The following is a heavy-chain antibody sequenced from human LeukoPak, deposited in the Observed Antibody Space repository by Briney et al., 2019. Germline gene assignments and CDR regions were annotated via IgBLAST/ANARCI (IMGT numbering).Heavy chain of an antibody. V-gene: IGHV4-4*02. D-gene: IGHD1-26*01. CDR1: GGSILTTNW. CDR2: VHLSGAS. J-gene: IGHJ4*02. Sequence: SGTPSLTCAVSGGSILTTNWWSWVRQTPGKGLEWIGEVHLSGASNYNPSLKSRVSMSIDKSKNQLSLKLTSVTAADTAMYYCARESGAFSPFGFWGQGTLVTVSS. CDR3: ARESGAFSPFGF.